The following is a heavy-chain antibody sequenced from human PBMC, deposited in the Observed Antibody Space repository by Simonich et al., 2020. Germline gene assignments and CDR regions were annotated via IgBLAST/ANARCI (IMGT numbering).Heavy chain of an antibody. CDR2: INPNSGCT. CDR1: GYTFTGYY. CDR3: AGALQDYYYGMDV. Sequence: QVQLVQSGAEVKKPGASVKVSCKASGYTFTGYYMHWVRQAPGQGLEWVGWINPNSGCTNYAQKFQGRGTMTRDTSSSTSYMELSRLRSDDTAVYYCAGALQDYYYGMDVWGQGTTVTVSS. V-gene: IGHV1-2*02. J-gene: IGHJ6*02.